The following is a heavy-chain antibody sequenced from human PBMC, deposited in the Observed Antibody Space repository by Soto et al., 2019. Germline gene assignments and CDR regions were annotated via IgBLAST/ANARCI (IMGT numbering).Heavy chain of an antibody. J-gene: IGHJ4*02. CDR1: GFTFDDYS. Sequence: EVQLVESGGGLVQPGRSLRLSCAASGFTFDDYSMRWVRQAPGKGLEWVSGLSWNSGSIGYGDSVKGRLTISRDNDKNSLYLQMNSLRSEDQAVYYCAKDILFGNIVSTTPAYYFDYGGQGSLVTVSS. CDR3: AKDILFGNIVSTTPAYYFDY. D-gene: IGHD5-12*01. V-gene: IGHV3-9*01. CDR2: LSWNSGSI.